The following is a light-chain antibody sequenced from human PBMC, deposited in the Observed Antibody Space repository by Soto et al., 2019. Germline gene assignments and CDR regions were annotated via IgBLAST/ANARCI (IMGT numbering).Light chain of an antibody. V-gene: IGLV2-11*01. Sequence: QSALTQPRSVSGSPGQSVTISCTGTSSDVGGYNYVSWYQQHPGKAPKLMIYDVSRRPSGVPDRFSGSKSGNTASLTISGIQAEDEADYYCCSYAGSYTHVFGTGTKVTVL. J-gene: IGLJ1*01. CDR1: SSDVGGYNY. CDR2: DVS. CDR3: CSYAGSYTHV.